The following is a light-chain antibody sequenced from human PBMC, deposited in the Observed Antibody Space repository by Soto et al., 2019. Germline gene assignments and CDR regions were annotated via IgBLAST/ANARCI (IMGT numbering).Light chain of an antibody. V-gene: IGKV3-15*01. CDR3: QQYNSWPPLT. CDR1: QTVSTN. Sequence: EIVMTQSPDTLSVSPGDRATLSCRASQTVSTNFAWYQQKPGQAPRLLIYGASTRATGVPDRFSGSGSRTEFTLPISSLQSEDFAVYYCQQYNSWPPLTFGQGTKVEIK. J-gene: IGKJ1*01. CDR2: GAS.